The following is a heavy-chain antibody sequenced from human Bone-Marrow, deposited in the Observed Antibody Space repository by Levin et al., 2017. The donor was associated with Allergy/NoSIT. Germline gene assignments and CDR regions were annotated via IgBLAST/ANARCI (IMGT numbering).Heavy chain of an antibody. J-gene: IGHJ4*02. Sequence: ASVKVSCTTSGYTFITHAIHWVRQAPGQGLEWMGWINGGNGDTKHAQKFQGRVTISRDTSAGTAHMELSSLRSEDTAVYYCARRAEGYCSSTSCPTPFDHWGQGTLVTVSS. D-gene: IGHD2-2*01. V-gene: IGHV1-3*01. CDR2: INGGNGDT. CDR1: GYTFITHA. CDR3: ARRAEGYCSSTSCPTPFDH.